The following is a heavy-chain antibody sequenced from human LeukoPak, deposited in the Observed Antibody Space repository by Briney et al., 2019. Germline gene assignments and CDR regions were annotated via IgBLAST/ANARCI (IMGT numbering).Heavy chain of an antibody. D-gene: IGHD1-26*01. J-gene: IGHJ6*03. CDR1: GGTFSGYA. CDR3: ARSEMGGRWSYYYYYMDV. CDR2: IIPIFGTA. V-gene: IGHV1-69*06. Sequence: GASVKVSCKASGGTFSGYAISWVRQAPGQGLEWMGGIIPIFGTANYAQKFQGRVTITADKPTSTAYMELSSLRSEDTAVYYCARSEMGGRWSYYYYYMDVWGKGTTVTVSS.